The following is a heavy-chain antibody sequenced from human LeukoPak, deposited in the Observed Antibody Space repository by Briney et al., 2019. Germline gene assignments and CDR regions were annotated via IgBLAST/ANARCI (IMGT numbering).Heavy chain of an antibody. V-gene: IGHV3-21*04. D-gene: IGHD3-22*01. J-gene: IGHJ4*02. CDR3: ARVGNEGDSSGYYWSALDY. CDR1: GFTFSSYS. CDR2: ISSSSSYI. Sequence: RPGGSLRLSCAASGFTFSSYSMNWVRQAPGKGLEWVSSISSSSSYIYYADSVKGRFTISRDNAKNSLYLQMNSLRAEDTAVYYCARVGNEGDSSGYYWSALDYWGQGTLVTVSS.